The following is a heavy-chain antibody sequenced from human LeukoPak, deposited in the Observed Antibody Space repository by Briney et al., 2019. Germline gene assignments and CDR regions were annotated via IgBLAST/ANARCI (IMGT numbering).Heavy chain of an antibody. J-gene: IGHJ2*01. CDR2: ISGSGGST. CDR3: AKVRASYYDILTGYSDWYFDL. CDR1: AFTFSSYA. D-gene: IGHD3-9*01. V-gene: IGHV3-23*01. Sequence: GGSLRLSCAASAFTFSSYAMSWVRQAPGKGLEWVSAISGSGGSTYYADSVKGRFTISRDNSKNTLYLQMNSLRAEDTAVYYCAKVRASYYDILTGYSDWYFDLWGRRTLVTVSS.